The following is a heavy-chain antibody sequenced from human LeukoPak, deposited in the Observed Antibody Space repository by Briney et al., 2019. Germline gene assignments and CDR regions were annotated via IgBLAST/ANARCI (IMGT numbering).Heavy chain of an antibody. J-gene: IGHJ3*02. CDR1: GGSITSYY. D-gene: IGHD3-22*01. CDR3: ARDYYDSSGYYHDAFDI. CDR2: INHSGST. V-gene: IGHV4-59*01. Sequence: SETLSLTCTVSGGSITSYYWSWIRQPAGKGLEWIGEINHSGSTNYNPSLKSRVTISVDTSKNQFSLKLSSVTAADTAVYYCARDYYDSSGYYHDAFDIWGQGTIVTVSS.